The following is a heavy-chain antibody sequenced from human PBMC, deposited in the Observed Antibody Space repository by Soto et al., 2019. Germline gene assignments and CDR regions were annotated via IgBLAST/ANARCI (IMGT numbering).Heavy chain of an antibody. CDR3: ARVSAAGTYFDY. D-gene: IGHD6-13*01. CDR2: SYQSGST. Sequence: QVQLQESGPGLVKPSGTLSLTCAGSGGSISSSNWWSWVRQPPGKGLEWIGESYQSGSTNYSPSLKRRVTISVDKSKNQFSLKLSSVTAADTAVYYCARVSAAGTYFDYWGQGTLVTVSS. J-gene: IGHJ4*02. V-gene: IGHV4-4*02. CDR1: GGSISSSNW.